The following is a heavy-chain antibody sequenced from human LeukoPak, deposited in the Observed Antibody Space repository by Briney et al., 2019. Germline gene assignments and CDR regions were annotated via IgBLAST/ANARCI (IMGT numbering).Heavy chain of an antibody. V-gene: IGHV4-38-2*02. Sequence: SETLSLTCNVSGYSISSGYYWGWIRQPPGKGLEWIGSIYHSGSTNYSPSLKSRVTISVDTSKNQFSLKLSSVTAADTAVYYCARESYYYDSSGYKFDYWGQGTLVTVSS. CDR1: GYSISSGYY. CDR2: IYHSGST. J-gene: IGHJ4*02. D-gene: IGHD3-22*01. CDR3: ARESYYYDSSGYKFDY.